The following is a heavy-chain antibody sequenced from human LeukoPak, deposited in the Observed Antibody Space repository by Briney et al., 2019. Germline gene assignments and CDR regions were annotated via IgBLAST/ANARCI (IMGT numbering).Heavy chain of an antibody. Sequence: SETLSLTCTVSGGSISSYYWSWIRQPPRKGLEWIGYIYYSGSTNYNPSLKSRVTISVDTSKNQFSLKLSSVTAADAAVYYCARDLGVYDYVEWGQGTLVTVSS. CDR3: ARDLGVYDYVE. CDR1: GGSISSYY. CDR2: IYYSGST. D-gene: IGHD3-16*01. V-gene: IGHV4-59*01. J-gene: IGHJ4*02.